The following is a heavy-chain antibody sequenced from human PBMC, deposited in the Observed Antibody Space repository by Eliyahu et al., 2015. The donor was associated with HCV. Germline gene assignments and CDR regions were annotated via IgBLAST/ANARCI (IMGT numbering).Heavy chain of an antibody. CDR3: ARAEATVILGLIIRDRDTNFDS. Sequence: EVHLVESGGGLVQPGGSLRLSCAASGFXFXXYWXXWVRQAPGKGLEWXANIKQDGSXKYYVDSVKGRFTISRDNAKNSLFLQMNSLRVEDTAVYYCARAEATVILGLIIRDRDTNFDSWGQGTLVTVSS. J-gene: IGHJ4*02. D-gene: IGHD2-2*01. CDR1: GFXFXXYW. CDR2: IKQDGSXK. V-gene: IGHV3-7*03.